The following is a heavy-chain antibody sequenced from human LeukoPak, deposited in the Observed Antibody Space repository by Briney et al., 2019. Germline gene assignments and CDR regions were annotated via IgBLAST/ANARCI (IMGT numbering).Heavy chain of an antibody. Sequence: PSETLSLTCTVSGGSISSYYWSWIRQPPGKGLEWIGYIYYSGSTNYNPSLKSRVTISVDTSKNQFSLKLSSVTAADTAVYYCARDRVSGWPNYYYYGMDVWGQGTTVTVSS. CDR1: GGSISSYY. CDR3: ARDRVSGWPNYYYYGMDV. V-gene: IGHV4-59*01. D-gene: IGHD6-19*01. J-gene: IGHJ6*02. CDR2: IYYSGST.